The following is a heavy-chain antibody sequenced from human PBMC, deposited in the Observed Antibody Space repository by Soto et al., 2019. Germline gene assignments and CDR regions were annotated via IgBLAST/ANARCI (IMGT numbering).Heavy chain of an antibody. CDR2: IHSDGSST. J-gene: IGHJ3*01. Sequence: EVQLVESGGGLVRPGGSLRLSCAASGFTFSYYWMHWVRQAPGKGLVWVSRIHSDGSSTTYADFVKGRFIISRDNARNTVDVQRNSVRVEDTAVYYCARGDRGAFDLWGQGTVGTVSS. V-gene: IGHV3-74*01. D-gene: IGHD1-26*01. CDR3: ARGDRGAFDL. CDR1: GFTFSYYW.